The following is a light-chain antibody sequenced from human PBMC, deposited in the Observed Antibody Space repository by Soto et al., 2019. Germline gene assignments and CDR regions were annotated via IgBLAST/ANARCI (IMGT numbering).Light chain of an antibody. V-gene: IGLV2-14*03. Sequence: QSALTQPASVSGSPGQSITISCTGTSSDVGGYNYVSWYQHHPGKAPKLMIYDVSNRPSGVSDRFSGSKSGNTASLTISGRQAEDEADYYCSSYTSSSTHVVFGGGTKVTVL. J-gene: IGLJ2*01. CDR2: DVS. CDR1: SSDVGGYNY. CDR3: SSYTSSSTHVV.